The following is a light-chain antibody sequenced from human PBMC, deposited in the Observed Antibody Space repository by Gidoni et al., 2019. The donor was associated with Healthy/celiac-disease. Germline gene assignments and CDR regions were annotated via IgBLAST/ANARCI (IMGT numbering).Light chain of an antibody. J-gene: IGKJ2*01. V-gene: IGKV2-28*01. CDR3: MQALQTPPYT. CDR1: QSLLHSNGYNY. CDR2: LGS. Sequence: DIVMTQSPLSLPVTPGEPASISCRSSQSLLHSNGYNYLDWYLQKPGQSQQLLIYLGSNRAAGVPDRFSGSGSGTDFTLKSSRVEAEDVGVYYCMQALQTPPYTFGQGTKLEMK.